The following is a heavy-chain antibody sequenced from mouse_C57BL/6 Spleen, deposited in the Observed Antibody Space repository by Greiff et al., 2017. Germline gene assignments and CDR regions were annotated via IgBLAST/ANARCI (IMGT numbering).Heavy chain of an antibody. Sequence: VQLQQSGAELVKPGASVKLSCKASGYTFTSYWMQWVKQRPGQGLEWIGEIDPSDSYTNYNQKFKGKATLTVDTSSSTAYMQLSSLTSEDSAVYYCARYYYGSSYDWGQGTTLTVSS. J-gene: IGHJ2*01. CDR1: GYTFTSYW. D-gene: IGHD1-1*01. CDR2: IDPSDSYT. V-gene: IGHV1-50*01. CDR3: ARYYYGSSYD.